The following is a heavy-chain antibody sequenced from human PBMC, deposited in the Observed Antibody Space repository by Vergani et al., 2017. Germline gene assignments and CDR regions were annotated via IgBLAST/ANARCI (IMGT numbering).Heavy chain of an antibody. CDR2: IKSKTDGGTT. J-gene: IGHJ3*02. CDR1: GFTFSNAW. V-gene: IGHV3-15*01. CDR3: TSSGPYSSGWYVYAFDI. D-gene: IGHD6-19*01. Sequence: EVQLVESGGGLVKPGGSLRLSCAASGFTFSNAWMSWVRQAPGKGLEWVGRIKSKTDGGTTDYAAPVKGRFTISRDDSKNTLYLQMNSLKTEDTAVYYCTSSGPYSSGWYVYAFDIWGQGTMVTVSS.